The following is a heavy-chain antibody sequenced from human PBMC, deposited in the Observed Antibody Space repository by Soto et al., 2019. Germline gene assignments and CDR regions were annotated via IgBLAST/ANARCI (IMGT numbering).Heavy chain of an antibody. D-gene: IGHD6-19*01. V-gene: IGHV3-48*02. CDR1: GFTFSSYS. J-gene: IGHJ4*01. Sequence: EVHLVDSGGGLVQPGESLRLSCAASGFTFSSYSMNWVRQAPGKGLEWLSYISSSGSTIYYADSVRGRFTISIDNAKNSLYLQMNSLRDEDTAVYYCAREDHSRDWGKFDCWGQGTLVTVSS. CDR2: ISSSGSTI. CDR3: AREDHSRDWGKFDC.